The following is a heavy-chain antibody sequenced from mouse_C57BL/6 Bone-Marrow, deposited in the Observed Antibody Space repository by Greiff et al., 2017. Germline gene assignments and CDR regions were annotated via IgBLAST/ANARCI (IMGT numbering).Heavy chain of an antibody. Sequence: QVQLKESGAELVRPGASVKLSCKASGYTFTDYYINWVKQRPGQGLEWIARIYPGSGNTYYNEKFKGKATLTAEKSSSTAYMQLSSLTSEDSAVYFCARPRGKGAMDYWGQGTSVTVSS. CDR3: ARPRGKGAMDY. CDR1: GYTFTDYY. D-gene: IGHD1-3*01. CDR2: IYPGSGNT. V-gene: IGHV1-76*01. J-gene: IGHJ4*01.